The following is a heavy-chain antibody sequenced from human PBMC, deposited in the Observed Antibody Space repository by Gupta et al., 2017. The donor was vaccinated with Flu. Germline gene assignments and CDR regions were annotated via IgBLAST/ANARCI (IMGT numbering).Heavy chain of an antibody. CDR1: GFRFGIYG. V-gene: IGHV3-30*18. CDR3: ANSLYESTGYYEPAKGH. Sequence: VQLVDSGGGVVEPGGSLTLSCAACGFRFGIYGMHWVRQAPGQGLEWVAVISYDGSDKRYAESVKGRFTISRDNSKKKVVLELNGLRAEDTAVYHCANSLYESTGYYEPAKGHWGQGTLVTVSS. D-gene: IGHD3-3*01. J-gene: IGHJ4*02. CDR2: ISYDGSDK.